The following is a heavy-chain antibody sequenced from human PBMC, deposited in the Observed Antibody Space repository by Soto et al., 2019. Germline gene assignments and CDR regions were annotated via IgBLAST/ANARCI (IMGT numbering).Heavy chain of an antibody. CDR3: VRDMVATADDYYYYAVDV. CDR2: LNPQNGDT. V-gene: IGHV1-2*02. CDR1: GYSFTGYR. Sequence: ASVKVSCKPSGYSFTGYRLHWVRQAPGQGLEWMGWLNPQNGDTSYAQKFRDRVTMTSDTSITTAYMDLSRLTSDDTATYYCVRDMVATADDYYYYAVDVCGQGTTVTVYS. D-gene: IGHD5-12*01. J-gene: IGHJ6*02.